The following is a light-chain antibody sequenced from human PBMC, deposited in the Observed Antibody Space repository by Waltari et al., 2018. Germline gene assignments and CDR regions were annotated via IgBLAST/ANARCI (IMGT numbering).Light chain of an antibody. CDR3: QQYDDFPLT. CDR1: QSVSSN. J-gene: IGKJ4*01. Sequence: EIVMTQSPATLSVSLGERATLSCRASQSVSSNLAWYQQKPGQAPRLLIYGASTRATGIPARFSGSGSGTEFTLTISSLQSEDIAIYFCQQYDDFPLTFGGGTKIEIK. CDR2: GAS. V-gene: IGKV3D-15*01.